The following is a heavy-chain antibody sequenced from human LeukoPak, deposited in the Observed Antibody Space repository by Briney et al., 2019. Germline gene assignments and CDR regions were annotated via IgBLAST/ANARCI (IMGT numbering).Heavy chain of an antibody. CDR3: ARDLPSSIAAH. V-gene: IGHV4-59*01. J-gene: IGHJ4*02. D-gene: IGHD6-6*01. CDR2: IYYSGST. CDR1: GRSISSYY. Sequence: PSETLSLTCTVSGRSISSYYWSWIRQPPGKGLEWIGYIYYSGSTNYNPCLKSRVTISVDTSKNQFSLKLSSVTAADTAVYYCARDLPSSIAAHWGQGTLVTVSS.